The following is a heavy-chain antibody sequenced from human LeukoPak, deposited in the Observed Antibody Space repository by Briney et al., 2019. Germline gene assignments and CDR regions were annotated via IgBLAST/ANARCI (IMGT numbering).Heavy chain of an antibody. V-gene: IGHV4-59*08. J-gene: IGHJ3*02. CDR1: DGSISSYY. CDR3: ARLQWLAHDAFDI. D-gene: IGHD6-19*01. CDR2: IYYSGST. Sequence: PSETLSLTCTVSDGSISSYYWSWIRQPPGKGLEWIGYIYYSGSTNYNPSLKSRVTISVDTSKNQFSLKLSSVTAADTAVYYCARLQWLAHDAFDIWGQGTMVTVSS.